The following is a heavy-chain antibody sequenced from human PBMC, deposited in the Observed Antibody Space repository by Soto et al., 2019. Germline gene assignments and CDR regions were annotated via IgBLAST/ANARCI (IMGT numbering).Heavy chain of an antibody. Sequence: ASVKVSCKASGYTFTGYYMHWVRQAPGQGLEWMGWINPNSGGTNYAQKFQGWVTMTRDTSISTAYMELSRLRSDDTAVYYCARDRILERRYYYYGMDVWGQGTTVTVSS. J-gene: IGHJ6*02. CDR3: ARDRILERRYYYYGMDV. CDR2: INPNSGGT. CDR1: GYTFTGYY. D-gene: IGHD1-1*01. V-gene: IGHV1-2*04.